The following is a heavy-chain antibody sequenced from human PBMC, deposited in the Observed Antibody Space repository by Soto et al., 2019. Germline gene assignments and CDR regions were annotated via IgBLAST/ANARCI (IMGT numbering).Heavy chain of an antibody. CDR1: GFTFSSYA. CDR3: AKVRNRWLRFDLGY. V-gene: IGHV3-23*01. CDR2: ITGSAGST. Sequence: EVPLLESGGGLVQPGGSLRLSCAASGFTFSSYAMSWVRQAPGKGLEWVSSITGSAGSTYYADSVKGRFTISRDNSKTTLYLQMNSRRAEDTAVYYCAKVRNRWLRFDLGYWGQGTLVTVSS. D-gene: IGHD5-12*01. J-gene: IGHJ4*02.